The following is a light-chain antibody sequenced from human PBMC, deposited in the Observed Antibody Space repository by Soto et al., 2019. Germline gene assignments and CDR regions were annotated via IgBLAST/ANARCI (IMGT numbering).Light chain of an antibody. CDR3: QHFRA. CDR1: QSVSSSY. V-gene: IGKV3D-20*01. CDR2: DAS. Sequence: EIVLTQSPATLSLSPGERATLSCWASQSVSSSYLAWYQQKPGLAPRLLIYDASSRATGIPDRFSGSGSGTDFTLTISRLEPEDFVLYYCQHFRAFGQGTRLEI. J-gene: IGKJ5*01.